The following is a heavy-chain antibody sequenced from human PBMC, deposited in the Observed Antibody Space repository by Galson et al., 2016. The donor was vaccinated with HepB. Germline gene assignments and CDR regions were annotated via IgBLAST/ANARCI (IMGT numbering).Heavy chain of an antibody. CDR3: ARDYHDDSGYFSGDASGI. D-gene: IGHD3-22*01. V-gene: IGHV3-30-3*01. J-gene: IGHJ3*02. CDR1: GFIFNTYA. CDR2: ISYDGSKK. Sequence: SLRLSCAASGFIFNTYAMYWVRQAPGRGLEWVAVISYDGSKKDYADSVWGRFTISRDNSKVYLQMNSLRPEDTAVYYCARDYHDDSGYFSGDASGIWGQGTMVTVSS.